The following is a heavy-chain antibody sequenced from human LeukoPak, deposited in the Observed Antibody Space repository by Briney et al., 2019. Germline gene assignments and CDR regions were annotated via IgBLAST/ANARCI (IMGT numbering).Heavy chain of an antibody. Sequence: SETLSLTCTVSGGSISSYYWSWIRQPPGKGLEWIGYIYDSGSTNYNPSLKSRVTISVDTSKNQFSLKLSSVTAADTAVYYCARGQYQLHFDYWGQGTLVTVSS. CDR3: ARGQYQLHFDY. CDR1: GGSISSYY. CDR2: IYDSGST. J-gene: IGHJ4*02. V-gene: IGHV4-59*08. D-gene: IGHD2-2*01.